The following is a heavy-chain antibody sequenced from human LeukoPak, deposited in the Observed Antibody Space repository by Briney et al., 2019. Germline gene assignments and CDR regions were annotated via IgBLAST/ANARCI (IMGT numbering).Heavy chain of an antibody. CDR2: IKSHGSST. J-gene: IGHJ3*02. CDR3: ARSLIADGAFDI. Sequence: GGSLTLSCAVSGLTFRSNWMQWVRHVPGKGLVWFSHIKSHGSSTNYADSVKGRFTISRDTAKNTLYLQMSSLRAEDTAVYYCARSLIADGAFDIWGQGTMVTVSS. D-gene: IGHD2-21*01. V-gene: IGHV3-74*01. CDR1: GLTFRSNW.